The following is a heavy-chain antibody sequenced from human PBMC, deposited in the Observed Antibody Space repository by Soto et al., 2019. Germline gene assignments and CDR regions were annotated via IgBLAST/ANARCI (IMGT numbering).Heavy chain of an antibody. V-gene: IGHV3-48*03. Sequence: LRLSCVGSGFTFSSYEMNWVRQAPGKGLEWVSNIRSSGRSINYADSVKGRFTISRDNAKNSLYLQMNSLRAEDTAVYYCTRVRDSNDYWGQGTLVTVSS. CDR3: TRVRDSNDY. CDR2: IRSSGRSI. CDR1: GFTFSSYE. D-gene: IGHD3-22*01. J-gene: IGHJ4*02.